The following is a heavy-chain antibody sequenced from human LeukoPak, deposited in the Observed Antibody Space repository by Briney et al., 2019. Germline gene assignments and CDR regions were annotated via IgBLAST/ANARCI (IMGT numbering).Heavy chain of an antibody. Sequence: GASVKVSCKASGYTFIGYYMHWVRQAPGQGLEWVGWINPNSGGTNYAQKFQGRVTMNRDTSISTDYMELSRPRSDDTAVYYYARVGDYASDAFDIWGQGTMVTVSS. CDR1: GYTFIGYY. D-gene: IGHD4-17*01. J-gene: IGHJ3*02. V-gene: IGHV1-2*02. CDR2: INPNSGGT. CDR3: ARVGDYASDAFDI.